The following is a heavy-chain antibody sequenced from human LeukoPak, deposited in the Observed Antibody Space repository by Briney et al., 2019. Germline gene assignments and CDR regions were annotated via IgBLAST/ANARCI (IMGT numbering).Heavy chain of an antibody. J-gene: IGHJ6*03. Sequence: ASVKVSCKASGYTFTSYDIDWVRQATGQGLEWMGWMNPNSGNTGYAQKFQGRVTMTRNTSISTAYMELSSLRSEDTAVYHCARANYDTSYMDVWGKGTTVTISS. CDR3: ARANYDTSYMDV. V-gene: IGHV1-8*01. D-gene: IGHD3-22*01. CDR2: MNPNSGNT. CDR1: GYTFTSYD.